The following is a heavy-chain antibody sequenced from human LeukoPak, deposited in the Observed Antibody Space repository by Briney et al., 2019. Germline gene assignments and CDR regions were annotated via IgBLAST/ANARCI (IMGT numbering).Heavy chain of an antibody. CDR3: AREGGYCSGGSCYVPGYYYYMDA. Sequence: GGSLRLSCAASGFTFSRYGIHWVRQAPGKGLEWVAVISYDGGIKYYADSVKGRFTISRDNAKNSLYLQMNSLRADDTAVYYCAREGGYCSGGSCYVPGYYYYMDAWGKGTTVTVSS. CDR1: GFTFSRYG. D-gene: IGHD2-15*01. J-gene: IGHJ6*03. CDR2: ISYDGGIK. V-gene: IGHV3-30*03.